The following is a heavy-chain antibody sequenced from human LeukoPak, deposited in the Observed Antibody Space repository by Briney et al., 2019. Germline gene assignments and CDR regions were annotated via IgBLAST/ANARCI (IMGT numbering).Heavy chain of an antibody. CDR3: ARVRVGGAFDI. J-gene: IGHJ3*02. D-gene: IGHD4-23*01. CDR1: GFTFSSYW. Sequence: PGGSLRLSCAASGFTFSSYWMHWVRQAPGKGPVWVSRTNNDGSGTTYADSVKGRFTISRDDAKNTLYLQMNSLRAEDTAVYYCARVRVGGAFDIWGQGTMVTVSS. CDR2: TNNDGSGT. V-gene: IGHV3-74*01.